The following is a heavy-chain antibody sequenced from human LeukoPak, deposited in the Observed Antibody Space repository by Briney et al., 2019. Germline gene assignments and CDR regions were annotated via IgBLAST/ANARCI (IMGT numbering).Heavy chain of an antibody. CDR2: ISSSGSTI. CDR1: GFTFSSYE. J-gene: IGHJ3*02. Sequence: GGALRLSCAASGFTFSSYEMNWVRQAPGKGLEWVSYISSSGSTIYYADSVKGRFTISRDNAKNSLYLQMNSVRAEDTAVYYCARWYSSGWYVDAFDIWGQGTMVTVSS. V-gene: IGHV3-48*03. D-gene: IGHD6-19*01. CDR3: ARWYSSGWYVDAFDI.